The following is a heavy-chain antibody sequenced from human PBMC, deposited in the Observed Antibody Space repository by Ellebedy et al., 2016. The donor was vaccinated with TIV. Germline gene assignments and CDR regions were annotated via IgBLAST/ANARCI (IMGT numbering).Heavy chain of an antibody. CDR2: NSGSGGST. J-gene: IGHJ6*03. CDR1: GFTFSSYA. D-gene: IGHD3-16*01. CDR3: AKTLGYYYYYMDV. Sequence: GESLKISXAASGFTFSSYAMSWVRQAPGKGLEWVSANSGSGGSTYYADSVKGRFIISRDNSKNTLYLQMNSLRAEDTAVYYCAKTLGYYYYYMDVWGKGTTVTVSS. V-gene: IGHV3-23*01.